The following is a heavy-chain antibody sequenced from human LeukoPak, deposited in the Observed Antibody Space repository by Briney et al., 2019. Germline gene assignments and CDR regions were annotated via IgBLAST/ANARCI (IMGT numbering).Heavy chain of an antibody. CDR1: GYTLTELS. V-gene: IGHV1-24*01. Sequence: GASVKVSCKVSGYTLTELSMHWVRQAHGKGIEWMGGFDPEDGETIYAQKFQGRVTMTEDTPTDIAYMELSSLRSEDTAVYYCAVGDSSGYYWVFDYWGQGTLVTVS. J-gene: IGHJ4*02. D-gene: IGHD3-22*01. CDR2: FDPEDGET. CDR3: AVGDSSGYYWVFDY.